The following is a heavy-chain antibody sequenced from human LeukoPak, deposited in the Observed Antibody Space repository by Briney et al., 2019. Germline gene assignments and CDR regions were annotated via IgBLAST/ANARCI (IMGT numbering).Heavy chain of an antibody. J-gene: IGHJ6*02. CDR2: IWYDGSNK. Sequence: GGSLRLPCAASGFRFSDYGMHWVRQAPGKGLEWVALIWYDGSNKYYADSVKGRCTISRDNSKNTLYLQMNSLRAEETAVYYCARDGSLDPNYHYGMDVWGQGTTVTV. CDR1: GFRFSDYG. CDR3: ARDGSLDPNYHYGMDV. V-gene: IGHV3-33*01. D-gene: IGHD3/OR15-3a*01.